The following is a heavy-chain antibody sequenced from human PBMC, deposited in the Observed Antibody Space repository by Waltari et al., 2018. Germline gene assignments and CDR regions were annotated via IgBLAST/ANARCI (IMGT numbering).Heavy chain of an antibody. CDR3: ARELRYFDWLLSGGFTY. J-gene: IGHJ4*02. V-gene: IGHV1-69*05. CDR1: GGTFSSYA. CDR2: IIPIFGTA. D-gene: IGHD3-9*01. Sequence: QVQLVQSGAEVKKPGSSLKVYCKASGGTFSSYAISWVRQAPGQGLEWMGGIIPIFGTANYAQKFQGRVTITTDESTSTAYMELSSLRSEDTAVYYCARELRYFDWLLSGGFTYWGQGTLVTVSS.